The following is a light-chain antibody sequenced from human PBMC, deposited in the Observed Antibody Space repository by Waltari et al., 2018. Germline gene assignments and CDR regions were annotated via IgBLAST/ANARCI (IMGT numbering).Light chain of an antibody. CDR3: SSEAGRHDLV. Sequence: QSALTQPPSASGSPGQSVTISCTGTSSDVGGNNHVSWYQQHPGNAPKLMIYEVSQRPSGVPDRFAGSKSGNTASLIVSGLQAEDEADYYGSSEAGRHDLVFGGGTKLTVL. CDR2: EVS. V-gene: IGLV2-8*01. J-gene: IGLJ2*01. CDR1: SSDVGGNNH.